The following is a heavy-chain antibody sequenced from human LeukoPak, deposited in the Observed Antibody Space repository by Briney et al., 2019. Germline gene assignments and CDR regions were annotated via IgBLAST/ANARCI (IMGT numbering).Heavy chain of an antibody. J-gene: IGHJ4*02. CDR2: ISSSGSST. Sequence: GGSLRLSCAASGFTFSSYAMNWVRQAPGKGLEWVSAISSSGSSTYYAVSVKGRFTISRDNSKNTLYVQMNNLRDEDTAVYYCAREGCSGWQSESFDSWGQGTLVTVSS. V-gene: IGHV3-23*01. D-gene: IGHD6-19*01. CDR3: AREGCSGWQSESFDS. CDR1: GFTFSSYA.